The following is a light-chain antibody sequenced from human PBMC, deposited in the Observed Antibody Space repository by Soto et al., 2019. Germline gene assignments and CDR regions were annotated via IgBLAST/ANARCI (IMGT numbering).Light chain of an antibody. CDR3: QQYNSYHYT. CDR1: QSISSW. V-gene: IGKV1-5*01. J-gene: IGKJ2*01. Sequence: DIQMTQSPSTLSASVGDRVTITCRASQSISSWLAWYQQKPGQAPKLLIYDASSWESGVPSRFSGSGSGTEFTLTISSLQPDDFATYYCQQYNSYHYTFGQGTKLEIK. CDR2: DAS.